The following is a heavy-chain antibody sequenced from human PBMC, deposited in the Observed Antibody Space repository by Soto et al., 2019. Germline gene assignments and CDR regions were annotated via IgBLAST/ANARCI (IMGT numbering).Heavy chain of an antibody. CDR3: ARPYGGKIGDAPDL. Sequence: SLRLSCVASGFTFSSYAMSWVRQVPGKGLEWVSTISDAADSAYYVDSVKGRFTISRDNSKKTLYLQMNSLRAEDSAVYNCARPYGGKIGDAPDLWGPGTMVTVSS. CDR2: ISDAADSA. J-gene: IGHJ3*01. V-gene: IGHV3-23*01. D-gene: IGHD4-17*01. CDR1: GFTFSSYA.